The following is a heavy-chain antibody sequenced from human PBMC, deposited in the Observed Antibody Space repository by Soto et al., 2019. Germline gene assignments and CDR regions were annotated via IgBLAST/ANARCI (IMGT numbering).Heavy chain of an antibody. Sequence: QVRLVESGGGVVQPGRSLRLSCAASGFVFGNYAMHWVRQAPGKGPEWLTVIGHDGVNKYYADSVRGRFTISRDDSKSTLYLEMNSLRVEDSAVYYSARDPVPGNPDYFDRWGQGTLVTVPS. CDR3: ARDPVPGNPDYFDR. V-gene: IGHV3-30*03. D-gene: IGHD4-17*01. J-gene: IGHJ4*02. CDR1: GFVFGNYA. CDR2: IGHDGVNK.